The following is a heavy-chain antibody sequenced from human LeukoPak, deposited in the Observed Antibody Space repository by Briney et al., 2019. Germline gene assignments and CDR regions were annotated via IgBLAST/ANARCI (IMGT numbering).Heavy chain of an antibody. D-gene: IGHD3-10*01. V-gene: IGHV3-15*01. J-gene: IGHJ6*02. CDR1: GFTFSNAW. Sequence: PGGSLRLSCAASGFTFSNAWMSWVRQAPGKGLEWVGRIKSKTDGGTTDYTAPVKGRFTISRDDSKNTLYLQMNSLKTVDTAVYYCTTGPFDSYGSASYLANGMDVWGQGTTVTVSS. CDR2: IKSKTDGGTT. CDR3: TTGPFDSYGSASYLANGMDV.